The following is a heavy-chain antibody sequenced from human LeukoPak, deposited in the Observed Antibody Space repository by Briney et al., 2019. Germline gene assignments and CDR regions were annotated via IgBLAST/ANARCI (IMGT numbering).Heavy chain of an antibody. CDR2: SVPIFGGP. CDR3: AIGSDTVPGPAAIRGSNWFDP. CDR1: GDTFSKYP. Sequence: ASVKVSCKASGDTFSKYPISWVRQAPGQGLEWLGGSVPIFGGPNYAQKFQGRVTITMDESASTAYMELSSLTYEDTALYYCAIGSDTVPGPAAIRGSNWFDPWGQGTLVTVSS. V-gene: IGHV1-69*05. D-gene: IGHD2-2*02. J-gene: IGHJ5*02.